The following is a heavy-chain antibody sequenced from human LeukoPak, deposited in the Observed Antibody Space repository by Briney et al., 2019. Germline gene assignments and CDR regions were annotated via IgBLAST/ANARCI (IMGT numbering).Heavy chain of an antibody. CDR2: IFPSSDEI. D-gene: IGHD2-8*02. Sequence: GGSLRLSCAASGFSLSSFAMIWVRQPPGKGLEWVSSIFPSSDEIHYADSVRGRFTISRDNSKSTLSLQMNSLRAEDTAIYYCATYRQVLLPFESWGRGTLVTVSS. CDR3: ATYRQVLLPFES. CDR1: GFSLSSFA. V-gene: IGHV3-23*01. J-gene: IGHJ4*02.